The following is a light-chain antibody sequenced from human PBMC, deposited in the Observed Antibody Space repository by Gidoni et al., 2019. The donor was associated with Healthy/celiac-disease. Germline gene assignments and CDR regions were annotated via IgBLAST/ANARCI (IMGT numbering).Light chain of an antibody. CDR1: ALPKQY. J-gene: IGLJ2*01. V-gene: IGLV3-25*03. CDR2: KDS. Sequence: SYELTQPPSVSLSPGQTARITCSGDALPKQYAYWYQQKPGQAPVLVIYKDSERHSGIPERFSGSSSGTTVTLTISGVQAEDEADYYCQSADSSGTYVVFGGGTKLTVL. CDR3: QSADSSGTYVV.